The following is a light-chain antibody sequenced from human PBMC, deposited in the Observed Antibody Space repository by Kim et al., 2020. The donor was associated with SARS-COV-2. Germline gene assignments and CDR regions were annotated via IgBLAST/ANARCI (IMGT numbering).Light chain of an antibody. J-gene: IGLJ2*01. Sequence: VSPRQNASITCSGDRLGNKYVCWYQQKPGQSPVVVLYQDERRPSGIPERFSGSNSGNTATLTISGTQALDEADYYCQVWDSTTTVFGGGTQLTVL. CDR1: RLGNKY. V-gene: IGLV3-1*01. CDR3: QVWDSTTTV. CDR2: QDE.